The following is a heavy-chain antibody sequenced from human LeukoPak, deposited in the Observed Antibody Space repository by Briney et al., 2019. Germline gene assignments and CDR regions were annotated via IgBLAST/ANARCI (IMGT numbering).Heavy chain of an antibody. Sequence: NPGGSLRLSCSVSGLTFADASMNWVRQAPGKGLEWVGRILTKTKGGTTDYPAPVKGRFSISRDDSKNTVYLQMNSLRTEDTAIYYCTTEGGGSGWAFWGQGTLITVSS. J-gene: IGHJ4*02. D-gene: IGHD6-25*01. CDR1: GLTFADAS. CDR2: ILTKTKGGTT. CDR3: TTEGGGSGWAF. V-gene: IGHV3-15*01.